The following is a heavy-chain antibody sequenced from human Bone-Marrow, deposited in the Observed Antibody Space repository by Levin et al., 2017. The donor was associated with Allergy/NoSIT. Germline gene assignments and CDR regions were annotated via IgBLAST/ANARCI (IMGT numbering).Heavy chain of an antibody. D-gene: IGHD3-22*01. CDR1: GASISSNDYY. CDR2: IYSSGNT. Sequence: SQTLSLTCTVSGASISSNDYYWSWIRQPPGKGLEWIGYIYSSGNTHYNPSLKSRVTMSLDASKNQIFLKLNSVTAADTAVYYCARDRDYYDSSGYDIVYYGMDVWGQGTTVTVSS. V-gene: IGHV4-30-4*01. CDR3: ARDRDYYDSSGYDIVYYGMDV. J-gene: IGHJ6*02.